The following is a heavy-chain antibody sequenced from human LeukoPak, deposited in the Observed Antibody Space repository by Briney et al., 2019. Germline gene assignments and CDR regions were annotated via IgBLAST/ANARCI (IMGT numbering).Heavy chain of an antibody. CDR2: ISGSGVST. CDR3: AKGVLTPGVGFDI. J-gene: IGHJ3*02. V-gene: IGHV3-23*01. Sequence: GGSLRLSCAVSGFTFSDYAMSWVRQAPGKGLEWVSGISGSGVSTHYADSVKGRFTISRDNSKSTLYLQTDSLRAGDTAVYYCAKGVLTPGVGFDIWGQGTTVTVFS. CDR1: GFTFSDYA. D-gene: IGHD2-8*01.